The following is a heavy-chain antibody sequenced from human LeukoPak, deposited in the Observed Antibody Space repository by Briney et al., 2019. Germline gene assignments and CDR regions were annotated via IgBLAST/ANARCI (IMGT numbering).Heavy chain of an antibody. V-gene: IGHV4-59*01. CDR3: ARYRAFDI. J-gene: IGHJ3*02. Sequence: SETLSLTCTVSGGSISSYYWSWIRQPPGKGLEWIGNIYYSGSTNYNPSLKSRVTISVDTSKNQFSLKLTSVTAADTAVYYCARYRAFDIWGQGTMVTVSS. CDR1: GGSISSYY. CDR2: IYYSGST.